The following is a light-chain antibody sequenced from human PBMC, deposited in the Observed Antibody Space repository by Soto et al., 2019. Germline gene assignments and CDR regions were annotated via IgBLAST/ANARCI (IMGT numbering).Light chain of an antibody. V-gene: IGKV3-11*01. CDR3: QQRSNWPGLT. CDR2: DAS. CDR1: QGISSY. J-gene: IGKJ4*01. Sequence: EIVLTQSPATLSLSPGERATLSCRASQGISSYLAWYQQKPGQAPRLLIYDASNRATGIPARFSGSGSGTDFSLPISSIEPEEFSVYYCQQRSNWPGLTFGGGTKVEIK.